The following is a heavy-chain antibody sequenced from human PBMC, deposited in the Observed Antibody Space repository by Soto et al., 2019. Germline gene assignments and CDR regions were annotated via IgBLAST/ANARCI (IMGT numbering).Heavy chain of an antibody. D-gene: IGHD6-13*01. CDR1: GFIFSDHN. Sequence: QVQLVESGGGVVQPGRSLRLSCAASGFIFSDHNMHWVRQAPGKRLEWVAVISYDGTNKYYADSVKGRFTISRDNSGNTLSLQMNSLGAGDTAVYYCAKDRSNSWSFDYWGQGTLVTVSS. CDR2: ISYDGTNK. J-gene: IGHJ4*02. CDR3: AKDRSNSWSFDY. V-gene: IGHV3-30*18.